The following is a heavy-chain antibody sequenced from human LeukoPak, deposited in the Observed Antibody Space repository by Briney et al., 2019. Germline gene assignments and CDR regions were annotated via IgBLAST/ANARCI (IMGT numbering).Heavy chain of an antibody. V-gene: IGHV4-59*08. CDR1: GGSISSYY. D-gene: IGHD3-9*01. CDR3: ARRGILTGFDY. CDR2: IYYSGST. Sequence: SETLSLTCTVSGGSISSYYWSWIRQPPGKGLEWIGYIYYSGSTNYNPSLKSRVTISVDTSKNQFSLKLSSVTAADTAVYYCARRGILTGFDYWGQGTLVTVSS. J-gene: IGHJ4*02.